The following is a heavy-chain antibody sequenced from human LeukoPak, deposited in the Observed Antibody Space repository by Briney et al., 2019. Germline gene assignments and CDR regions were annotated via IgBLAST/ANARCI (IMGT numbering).Heavy chain of an antibody. Sequence: GESLKISCKASGYSFTSYWIGWVRQMPGKGLEWMGIIYPDDSDTKYSPSFQGQVTISADKSISTAYLQWSSLKASYTAMYYCARQGGGHYYGSGSYYKGNYYYYGMDVWGQGTTITASS. V-gene: IGHV5-51*01. CDR3: ARQGGGHYYGSGSYYKGNYYYYGMDV. CDR1: GYSFTSYW. J-gene: IGHJ6*02. CDR2: IYPDDSDT. D-gene: IGHD3-10*01.